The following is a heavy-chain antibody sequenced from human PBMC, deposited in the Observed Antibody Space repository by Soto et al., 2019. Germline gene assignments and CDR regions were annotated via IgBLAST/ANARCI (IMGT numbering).Heavy chain of an antibody. Sequence: QITLKESGPTLVKPTQTLTLTCTFSGFSLSTSGVGVGWIRQPPGKALEWLALIYWDDDKHYTPSLKSRLTITQDTSKNQVVLTMTNMDPVDTGTYYCASRLSRNWFDPWGQGTLVTVSS. J-gene: IGHJ5*02. CDR3: ASRLSRNWFDP. CDR2: IYWDDDK. V-gene: IGHV2-5*02. CDR1: GFSLSTSGVG.